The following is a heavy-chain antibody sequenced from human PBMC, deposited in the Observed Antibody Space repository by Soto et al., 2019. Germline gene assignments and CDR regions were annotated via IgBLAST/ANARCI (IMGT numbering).Heavy chain of an antibody. D-gene: IGHD3-9*01. CDR1: GFSFGAYA. J-gene: IGHJ3*02. V-gene: IGHV3-49*04. CDR3: ASGPLVIDDFDI. CDR2: VGSEAYGGTI. Sequence: GGSLRLSCTASGFSFGAYALTWVRQAPGKGLEWVGFVGSEAYGGTIQYAASVKGRFTISRDDSKSIAYLQMNSLQTEDTAVYYCASGPLVIDDFDIWGQGTMVTVSS.